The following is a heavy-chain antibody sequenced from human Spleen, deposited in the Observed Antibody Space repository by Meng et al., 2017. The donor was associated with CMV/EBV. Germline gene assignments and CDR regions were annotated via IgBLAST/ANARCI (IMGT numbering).Heavy chain of an antibody. V-gene: IGHV3-53*01. CDR3: ARGRPCDY. CDR1: GFIVSSND. Sequence: GESLKISCAASGFIVSSNDMIWVRQAPGKGLEWVSIIYNGGSSYYADYVKGRFTISRDNPKNTVHLQMNSLRAEDTAVYYCARGRPCDYWGQGTLVTVSS. CDR2: IYNGGSS. D-gene: IGHD6-25*01. J-gene: IGHJ4*02.